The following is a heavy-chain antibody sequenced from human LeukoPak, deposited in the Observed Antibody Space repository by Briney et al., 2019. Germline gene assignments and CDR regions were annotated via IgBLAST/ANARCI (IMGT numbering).Heavy chain of an antibody. Sequence: PSETLSLTCTVSGGSIRHYYWSWIRQPPGKGLEWIGYIYYSGSTYYNPSLKSRVIISADTSKNQFALKLSSVTAADTAVYYCARGDYGDKGGFDYWGQGTLVTVSS. CDR1: GGSIRHYY. V-gene: IGHV4-30-4*01. CDR2: IYYSGST. CDR3: ARGDYGDKGGFDY. D-gene: IGHD4-17*01. J-gene: IGHJ4*02.